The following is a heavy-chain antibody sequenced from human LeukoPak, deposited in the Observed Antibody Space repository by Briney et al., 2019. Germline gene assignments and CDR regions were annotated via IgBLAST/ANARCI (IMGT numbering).Heavy chain of an antibody. CDR3: ARPHRYDFWSGYPGYGMDV. CDR2: ISYDGSNK. CDR1: GFTFSSYA. Sequence: GRSLRLSCAASGFTFSSYAMHWVRQAPGKGLEWVAVISYDGSNKYYADSVKGRFTISRDNSKNTLYLQMNNLRAEDTAVYYCARPHRYDFWSGYPGYGMDVWGQGTTVTVSS. J-gene: IGHJ6*02. V-gene: IGHV3-30*04. D-gene: IGHD3-3*01.